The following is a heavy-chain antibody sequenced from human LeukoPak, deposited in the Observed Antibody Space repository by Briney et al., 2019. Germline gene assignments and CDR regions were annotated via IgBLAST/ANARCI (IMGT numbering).Heavy chain of an antibody. CDR3: ARGPAEDGSYEY. CDR1: GGSVGGYY. Sequence: SETLSLACTVSGGSVGGYYWSWIRQSPGKGLEWIGYISYGGSTNYNPALKSQITISADTSKNQISLTMAYVTAADTAVYYCARGPAEDGSYEYWGRGTLVTVSS. CDR2: ISYGGST. J-gene: IGHJ4*01. D-gene: IGHD2-15*01. V-gene: IGHV4-59*02.